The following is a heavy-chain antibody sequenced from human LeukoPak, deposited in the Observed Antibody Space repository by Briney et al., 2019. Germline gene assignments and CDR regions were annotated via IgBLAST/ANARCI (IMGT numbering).Heavy chain of an antibody. J-gene: IGHJ4*02. V-gene: IGHV4-59*08. D-gene: IGHD5-18*01. CDR1: GGSMSSYY. Sequence: PSETLSLTCTVSGGSMSSYYWNWIRQPPGKGLEWIGYIYYSGSTNYNPSLKSRVTISVDTSKNQFSLKLSSVTAADTAVYYCAMSGYSYDLVDYWGQGTLVTVSS. CDR3: AMSGYSYDLVDY. CDR2: IYYSGST.